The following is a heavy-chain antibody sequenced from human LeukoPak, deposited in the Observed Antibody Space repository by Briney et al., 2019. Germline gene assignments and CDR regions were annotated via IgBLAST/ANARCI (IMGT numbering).Heavy chain of an antibody. J-gene: IGHJ5*02. D-gene: IGHD4-17*01. CDR2: HSSSGGHT. V-gene: IGHV3-21*01. CDR3: AKDLDYANWFDP. CDR1: GFTFRTYS. Sequence: GGSLRLSCVVSGFTFRTYSMNWVRQAPGEGLEWVSSHSSSGGHTNYADSVKGRFTISRDNAKNSLFLQMNSLRVEDTAVYYCAKDLDYANWFDPWGQGTLVTVSS.